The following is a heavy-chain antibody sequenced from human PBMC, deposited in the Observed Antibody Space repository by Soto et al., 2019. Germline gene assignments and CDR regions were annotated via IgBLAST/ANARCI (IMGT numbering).Heavy chain of an antibody. J-gene: IGHJ3*02. CDR3: ARRSDFWSGYYSRQPDAFDI. CDR2: MHYTGFS. D-gene: IGHD3-3*01. CDR1: GDSVTSHY. Sequence: PSETLSLTCSFSGDSVTSHYLTWIRQSPEKGLEWIGYMHYTGFSHYNPSLKSRVTISVDTSKNQFSLKLSSVTAADTAVYYCARRSDFWSGYYSRQPDAFDIRGQGTMVTVSS. V-gene: IGHV4-59*08.